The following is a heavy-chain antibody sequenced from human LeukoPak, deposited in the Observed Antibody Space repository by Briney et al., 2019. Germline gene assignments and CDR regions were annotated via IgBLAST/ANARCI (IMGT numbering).Heavy chain of an antibody. J-gene: IGHJ4*02. CDR3: ARGVLQGGGFDY. D-gene: IGHD3-10*01. Sequence: GGSLRLSCAASGFSFSSYWMHWVRQAPGKGLVWVSRINSDGSSTNYADFVKGRFTISRDNAKNTLYLQMNSLRAEDTAVYYCARGVLQGGGFDYWGQGTLATVSS. CDR1: GFSFSSYW. CDR2: INSDGSST. V-gene: IGHV3-74*01.